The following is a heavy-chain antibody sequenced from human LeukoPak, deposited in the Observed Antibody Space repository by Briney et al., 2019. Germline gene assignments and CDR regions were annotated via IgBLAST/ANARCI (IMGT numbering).Heavy chain of an antibody. Sequence: ASVKVSCKASGYTFINCDFSWVRQAPGQGLEWMGWISTYNGNTNYAQKLQGRVTMTTDTSTSAAYMELRSLRSDDTAVYYCARTTLSYDFWSGNYYYYMDVWGKGTTVTVSS. CDR3: ARTTLSYDFWSGNYYYYMDV. V-gene: IGHV1-18*01. D-gene: IGHD3-3*01. CDR1: GYTFINCD. J-gene: IGHJ6*03. CDR2: ISTYNGNT.